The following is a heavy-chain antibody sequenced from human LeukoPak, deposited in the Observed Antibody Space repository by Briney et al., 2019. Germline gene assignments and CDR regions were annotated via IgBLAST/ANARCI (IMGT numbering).Heavy chain of an antibody. CDR3: ARDGVVPAAIRPYYYYYGMDV. D-gene: IGHD2-2*02. CDR2: IYYSGSS. J-gene: IGHJ6*02. CDR1: GGSISSGDYY. Sequence: SQTLSLTCTVSGGSISSGDYYWSWIRQPPGKGLEWIGNIYYSGSSYYNPSLKRRVTISVDTSKNQFSLKLSSVTAADTAVYYCARDGVVPAAIRPYYYYYGMDVWGQGTTVTVSS. V-gene: IGHV4-30-4*01.